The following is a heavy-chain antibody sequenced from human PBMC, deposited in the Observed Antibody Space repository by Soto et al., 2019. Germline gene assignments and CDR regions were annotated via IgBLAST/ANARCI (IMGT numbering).Heavy chain of an antibody. CDR2: IYYSGST. Sequence: PSETLSFTCTVSGGSISSSSYYWGWIRQPPGKGLEWIGSIYYSGSTYYNPSLKSRVTISVDTSKNQFSLKLSSVTAADTAVYYCASGFGELLSHYWGQGTLVTVSS. V-gene: IGHV4-39*01. D-gene: IGHD3-10*01. J-gene: IGHJ4*02. CDR1: GGSISSSSYY. CDR3: ASGFGELLSHY.